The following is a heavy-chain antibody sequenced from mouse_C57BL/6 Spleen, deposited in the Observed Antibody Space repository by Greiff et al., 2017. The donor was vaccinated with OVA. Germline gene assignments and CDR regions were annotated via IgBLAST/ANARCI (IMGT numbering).Heavy chain of an antibody. J-gene: IGHJ3*01. V-gene: IGHV1-22*01. Sequence: VQLKESGPELVKPGASVKLSCTASGYTFTDYNMHWVKQTHGKSLEWIGYINPNNGGTSYNQKFKGKATFTVNKSSSTAYMELRSLTSEDSAVYDCARWDFAYWGQGTLVTVSA. CDR3: ARWDFAY. D-gene: IGHD4-1*01. CDR2: INPNNGGT. CDR1: GYTFTDYN.